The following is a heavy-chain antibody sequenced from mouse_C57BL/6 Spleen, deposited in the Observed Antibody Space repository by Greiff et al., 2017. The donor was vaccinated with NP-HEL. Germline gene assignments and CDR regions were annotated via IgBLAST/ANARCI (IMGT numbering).Heavy chain of an antibody. CDR3: ARWGYYGSSAFAY. Sequence: VQLQQSGPELVKPGASVKISCKASGYAFSSSWMNWVKQRPGKGLEWIGRIYPGDGDTNYNGKFKGKATLTADKSSSTAYMQLSSLTSEDSAVYFCARWGYYGSSAFAYWGQGTLVTVSA. J-gene: IGHJ3*01. V-gene: IGHV1-82*01. CDR1: GYAFSSSW. CDR2: IYPGDGDT. D-gene: IGHD1-1*01.